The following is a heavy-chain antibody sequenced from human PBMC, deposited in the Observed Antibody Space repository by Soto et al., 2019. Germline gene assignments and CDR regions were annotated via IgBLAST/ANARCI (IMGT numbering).Heavy chain of an antibody. CDR2: ISGSGGST. J-gene: IGHJ6*03. V-gene: IGHV3-23*01. D-gene: IGHD4-17*01. Sequence: GGSLRLSCAASGFTFSSYAMSWVRQAPGKGLEWVSAISGSGGSTYYADSVKGRFTISRDNSKNTLYLQMNSLRAEDTAVYYCAKRIKNGDYVYYMDVWGKGTTVTVSS. CDR3: AKRIKNGDYVYYMDV. CDR1: GFTFSSYA.